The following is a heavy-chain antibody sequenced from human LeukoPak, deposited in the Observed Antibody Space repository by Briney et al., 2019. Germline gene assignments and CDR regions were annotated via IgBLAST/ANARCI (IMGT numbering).Heavy chain of an antibody. CDR1: GGTFSSYA. CDR3: ARGARLTGDPAFDYYYYYMDV. J-gene: IGHJ6*03. Sequence: GASVKVSCKASGGTFSSYAISWVRQAPGQGLEWMGGIIPIFGTANYAQKFQGRVTITTDESTSTAYMELSSLRPEDTAVYYCARGARLTGDPAFDYYYYYMDVWGKGTTVTVSS. CDR2: IIPIFGTA. V-gene: IGHV1-69*05. D-gene: IGHD7-27*01.